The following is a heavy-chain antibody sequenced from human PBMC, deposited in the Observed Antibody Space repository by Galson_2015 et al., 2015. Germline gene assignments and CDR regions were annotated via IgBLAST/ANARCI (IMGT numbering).Heavy chain of an antibody. Sequence: SGSIGYADSVKGRFTISRDNAKNSLYLQMNSLRAEDTALYYCAKDGSSSPGVAFDIWGQGTMVTVSS. CDR2: SGSI. D-gene: IGHD6-6*01. V-gene: IGHV3-9*01. J-gene: IGHJ3*02. CDR3: AKDGSSSPGVAFDI.